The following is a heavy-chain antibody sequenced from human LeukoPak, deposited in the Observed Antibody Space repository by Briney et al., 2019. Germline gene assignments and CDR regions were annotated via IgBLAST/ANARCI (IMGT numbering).Heavy chain of an antibody. D-gene: IGHD2/OR15-2a*01. V-gene: IGHV3-23*01. CDR2: ISGSGGST. CDR1: GFIFSSHA. Sequence: GGSLRLSCAASGFIFSSHAMNWVRQAPGKGLEWVSAISGSGGSTYYADSVKGRFTISRDNSKNTLYLQMNSLRAEDTAVYYCAKGFLSWFDPWGQGTLVTVSS. CDR3: AKGFLSWFDP. J-gene: IGHJ5*02.